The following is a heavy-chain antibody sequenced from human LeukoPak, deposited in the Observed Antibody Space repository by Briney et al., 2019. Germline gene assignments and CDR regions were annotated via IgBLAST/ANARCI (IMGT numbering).Heavy chain of an antibody. V-gene: IGHV3-7*01. D-gene: IGHD3-10*01. CDR2: IKQDGSVT. CDR3: AVNSNSGIYPT. CDR1: GFTFSVYW. J-gene: IGHJ5*02. Sequence: QPGGSLRLSCAASGFTFSVYWMSWVRQAPGKGLEWVANIKQDGSVTTYVDSVKGRFTISRDNAKNSLDLQMNNLRGEDTAVYYCAVNSNSGIYPTWGQGTLVTVSS.